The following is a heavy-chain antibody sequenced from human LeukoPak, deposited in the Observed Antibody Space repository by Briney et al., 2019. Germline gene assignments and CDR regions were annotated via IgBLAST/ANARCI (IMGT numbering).Heavy chain of an antibody. CDR2: ISYSGGT. CDR3: ARGNAN. J-gene: IGHJ4*02. CDR1: GGSINSYY. V-gene: IGHV4-59*01. Sequence: SETLSLTCTVSGGSINSYYWSWIRQPPGKGLEWIGYISYSGGTNYNPSLKSRVTISVDTSKNLFFLKLTSVTAADTALYYCARGNANWGQGTLVTVSS.